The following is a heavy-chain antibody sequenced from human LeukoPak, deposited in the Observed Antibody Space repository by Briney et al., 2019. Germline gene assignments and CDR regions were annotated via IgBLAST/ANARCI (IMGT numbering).Heavy chain of an antibody. CDR2: ISYDGSNK. Sequence: GGSLRLSCAASGFTFSSYAMHWVRQAPGKGLEWVAVISYDGSNKYYADSVKGQFTISRDNSKNTLYLQMNSLRAEDTAVYYCATVSLNDYWGQGTLVTVSS. V-gene: IGHV3-30*04. J-gene: IGHJ4*02. CDR1: GFTFSSYA. CDR3: ATVSLNDY.